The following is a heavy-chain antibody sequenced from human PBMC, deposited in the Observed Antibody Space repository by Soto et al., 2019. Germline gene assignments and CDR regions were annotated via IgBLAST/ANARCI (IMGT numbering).Heavy chain of an antibody. J-gene: IGHJ5*02. CDR3: ARAPPFVLRYFDWLARNWFDP. CDR1: GYTFTGYY. D-gene: IGHD3-9*01. Sequence: ASVKVSCKASGYTFTGYYMHWVRQAPGQGLEWMGWINPNSGGTNYAQKFQGRVTMTRDTSISTAYMELSRLRSDDTAVYYCARAPPFVLRYFDWLARNWFDPWGQGTLVTVSS. CDR2: INPNSGGT. V-gene: IGHV1-2*02.